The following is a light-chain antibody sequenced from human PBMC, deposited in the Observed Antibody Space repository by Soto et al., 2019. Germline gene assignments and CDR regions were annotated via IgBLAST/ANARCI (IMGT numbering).Light chain of an antibody. J-gene: IGKJ1*01. CDR1: QSISSY. V-gene: IGKV1-39*01. CDR2: AAS. Sequence: DIQITQSPSSLSSSVLERFTITCRASQSISSYLNWYQQKPGKAPKLLIYAASSLQSGVPSRFSGSGSGTDFILTISSLQPEDFATYYCQQSYSTPRTFGQGTKVDI. CDR3: QQSYSTPRT.